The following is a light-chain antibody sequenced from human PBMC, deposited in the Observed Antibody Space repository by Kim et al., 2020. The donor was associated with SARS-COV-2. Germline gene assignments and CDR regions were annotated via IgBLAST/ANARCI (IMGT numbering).Light chain of an antibody. Sequence: PGERAALSCRASQSVSSNYLAWYQQKPGQAPRLLIYGASSRATGIPDRFSGSGYGTDFTLTISRLEPEDFAVYYCQQYGSSPPITFGQGTRLEIK. CDR3: QQYGSSPPIT. CDR1: QSVSSNY. CDR2: GAS. J-gene: IGKJ5*01. V-gene: IGKV3-20*01.